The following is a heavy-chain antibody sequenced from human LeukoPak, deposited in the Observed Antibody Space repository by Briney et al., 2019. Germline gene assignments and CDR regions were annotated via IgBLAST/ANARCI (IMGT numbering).Heavy chain of an antibody. CDR1: GFTFSSYS. Sequence: GGSLRLSCAASGFTFSSYSMNWVRQAPGKGLEWVSSIISSSSYIYYADSVKGRFTISRDNAKNSLYLQMNSLRAEDTAVYYCARAVSPTYYYDSSGPNAFDIWGQGTMVTVSS. CDR2: IISSSSYI. D-gene: IGHD3-22*01. V-gene: IGHV3-21*01. CDR3: ARAVSPTYYYDSSGPNAFDI. J-gene: IGHJ3*02.